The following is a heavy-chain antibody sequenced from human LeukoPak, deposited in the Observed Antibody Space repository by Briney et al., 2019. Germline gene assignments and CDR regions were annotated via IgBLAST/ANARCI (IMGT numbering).Heavy chain of an antibody. CDR1: GDSVSINSAA. CDR2: TYYRSKWYN. V-gene: IGHV6-1*01. CDR3: ARVSNYGGNSNFDY. Sequence: SQTLSLTFAISGDSVSINSAAWNWIRQSPSRGLEWLGRTYYRSKWYNDYAVSVKSLITINPDTSKNQFSLQLNSVTPEDTAVYYCARVSNYGGNSNFDYWGQGTLVTVSS. J-gene: IGHJ4*02. D-gene: IGHD4-23*01.